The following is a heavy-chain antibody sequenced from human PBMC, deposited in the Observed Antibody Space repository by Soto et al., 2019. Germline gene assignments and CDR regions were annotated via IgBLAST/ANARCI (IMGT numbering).Heavy chain of an antibody. D-gene: IGHD6-25*01. CDR2: IYYSGST. CDR1: GCSISSYY. CDR3: ARDSPSRDGGVDY. J-gene: IGHJ4*02. V-gene: IGHV4-59*01. Sequence: SETLSLTCTFSGCSISSYYWSWIRQPPGKGLEWIGYIYYSGSTNYNPSLKSRVTISVDTSKNQFSLKLSSVTAADTAVYYCARDSPSRDGGVDYWGQGTLVTVSS.